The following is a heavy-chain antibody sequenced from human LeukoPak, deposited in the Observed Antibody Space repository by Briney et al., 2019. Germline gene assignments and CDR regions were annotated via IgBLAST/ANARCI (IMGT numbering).Heavy chain of an antibody. J-gene: IGHJ4*02. CDR3: ARGRFATTYYYGSGSPYYFDY. CDR2: INHSGST. Sequence: SETLSLTCAVYGGSFSGYYWSWIRQPPGKGLEWIGEINHSGSTNYNPSLKSRVTISVDTSKNQFSLKLSSVTAADTAVYYCARGRFATTYYYGSGSPYYFDYWGQGTLVTVSS. V-gene: IGHV4-34*01. CDR1: GGSFSGYY. D-gene: IGHD3-10*01.